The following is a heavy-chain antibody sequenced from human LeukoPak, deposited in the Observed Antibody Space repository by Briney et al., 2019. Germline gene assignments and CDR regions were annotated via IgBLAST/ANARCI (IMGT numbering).Heavy chain of an antibody. CDR3: ARIMKGDFWSGGSYYDYYYMDV. CDR2: FYYSGST. V-gene: IGHV4-59*01. J-gene: IGHJ6*03. D-gene: IGHD3-3*01. CDR1: GGSISSYY. Sequence: SETLSLTCTVSGGSISSYYWSWIRQPPGKGLEWIGYFYYSGSTNYNPSLKSRVTVSLDTSKNQFSLKLTSVTAADTAVYYCARIMKGDFWSGGSYYDYYYMDVWGKGTTVTVSS.